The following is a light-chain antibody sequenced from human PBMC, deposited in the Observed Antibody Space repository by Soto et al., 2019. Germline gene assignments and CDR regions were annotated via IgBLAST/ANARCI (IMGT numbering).Light chain of an antibody. J-gene: IGKJ4*01. CDR1: QSVSSTF. CDR2: GAS. V-gene: IGKV3-20*01. Sequence: EFVLTQSPGTLSLSPGERATLSSRVSQSVSSTFLAWYQQKPGQPPRLLIYGASTRGTGIPDRFSGSGSGTDFTLTISRLEPEDFAVYYCQHYGSSPPLTFGGGTKVEIK. CDR3: QHYGSSPPLT.